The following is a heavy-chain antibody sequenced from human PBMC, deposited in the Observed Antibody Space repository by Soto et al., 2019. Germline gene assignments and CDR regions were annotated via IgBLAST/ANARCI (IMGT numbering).Heavy chain of an antibody. V-gene: IGHV3-7*01. D-gene: IGHD3-10*01. CDR3: ARDRAMVRGVILHYMDV. Sequence: GGSLRLSCAASGFTFSNAWMNWVRQAPGKGLEWVANIKQDGSEKYYVDSVKGRFTISRDNAKNSLYLQMNSLRAEDTAVYYCARDRAMVRGVILHYMDVWGKGTTVTVSS. CDR2: IKQDGSEK. CDR1: GFTFSNAW. J-gene: IGHJ6*03.